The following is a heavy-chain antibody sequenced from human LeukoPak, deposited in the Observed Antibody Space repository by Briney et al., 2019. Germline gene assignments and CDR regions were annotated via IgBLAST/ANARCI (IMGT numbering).Heavy chain of an antibody. D-gene: IGHD5-24*01. Sequence: PSETLSLTCTVSGDSISSYYWSWIRQPPGKGLEWIGYIYNSGGDDYNPSLKSRVTISVDTSKNQFSLKLRSVTAADTAVYYCARHVTISGPYDASDIWGQGTMVTVSP. J-gene: IGHJ3*02. CDR3: ARHVTISGPYDASDI. V-gene: IGHV4-59*08. CDR2: IYNSGGD. CDR1: GDSISSYY.